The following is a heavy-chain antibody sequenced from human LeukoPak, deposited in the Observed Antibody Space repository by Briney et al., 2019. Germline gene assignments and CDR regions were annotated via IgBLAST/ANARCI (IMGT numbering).Heavy chain of an antibody. Sequence: GASVKVSCKASGYTFTNYGSGWVRQAPGQGLEWMGWISAYNGNTNYAQKFQGRVTLTTDTSTNKAYMELRSLRSDDTAVYYCATALGIYSSGWYCDNWGQGTLVTVSS. D-gene: IGHD6-19*01. CDR2: ISAYNGNT. CDR1: GYTFTNYG. J-gene: IGHJ4*02. V-gene: IGHV1-18*01. CDR3: ATALGIYSSGWYCDN.